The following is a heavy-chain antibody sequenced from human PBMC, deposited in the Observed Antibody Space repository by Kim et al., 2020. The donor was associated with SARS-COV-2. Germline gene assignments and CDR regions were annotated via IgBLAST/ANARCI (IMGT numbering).Heavy chain of an antibody. Sequence: SQTLSLTCTVSGGSISSTSYFWGWIRQPPGKGLEWIGDIYYSGSTYYNPSLKSRVTISVDTSKDQFSLKLSSVTAADTAVHFCARHDAGGSGSSDYWYFDLWGRGTLVTVSS. CDR2: IYYSGST. CDR1: GGSISSTSYF. V-gene: IGHV4-39*01. J-gene: IGHJ2*01. CDR3: ARHDAGGSGSSDYWYFDL. D-gene: IGHD3-10*01.